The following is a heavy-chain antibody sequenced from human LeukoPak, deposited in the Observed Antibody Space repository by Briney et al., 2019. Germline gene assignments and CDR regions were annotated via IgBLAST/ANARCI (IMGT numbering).Heavy chain of an antibody. CDR3: AKNPTGLFGSGKHHDY. Sequence: PGGSLRLSCAASGFTFSSYGMSWVRQAPGKGLEWVSVISGSGGSTYYADSVKGRFTISTDNSKNTLYLQMNSLTAEDTAVYYCAKNPTGLFGSGKHHDYWGQGTLVTVSS. D-gene: IGHD3-10*01. CDR2: ISGSGGST. V-gene: IGHV3-23*01. J-gene: IGHJ4*02. CDR1: GFTFSSYG.